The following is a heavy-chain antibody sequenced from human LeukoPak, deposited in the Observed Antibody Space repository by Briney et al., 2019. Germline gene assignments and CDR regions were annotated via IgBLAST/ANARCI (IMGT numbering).Heavy chain of an antibody. V-gene: IGHV3-20*01. D-gene: IGHD2-15*01. J-gene: IGHJ6*02. CDR3: ARDPGYCSGGSCQPLGRGMDV. CDR1: GFTFDDYG. Sequence: GGSLRLSCAASGFTFDDYGMSWVRQAPGKGLEWVSGINWNGGSTGYVDSVKGRFTISRDNAKNSLYLQMNSLRAEDTALYHCARDPGYCSGGSCQPLGRGMDVWGQGTTVTVSS. CDR2: INWNGGST.